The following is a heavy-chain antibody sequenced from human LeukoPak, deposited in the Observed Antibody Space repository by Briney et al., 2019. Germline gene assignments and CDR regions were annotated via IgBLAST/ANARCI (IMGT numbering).Heavy chain of an antibody. CDR2: IYHSGST. Sequence: SETLSLTCTVSGYSISSGYYWGWIWQPPGKGLEWIGSIYHSGSTYYNPSLKSRVTISVDTSKNQFSLKLSSVTAADTAVYYCAGSSIAAWTFDYWGQGTLVTVSS. CDR1: GYSISSGYY. V-gene: IGHV4-38-2*02. CDR3: AGSSIAAWTFDY. D-gene: IGHD6-6*01. J-gene: IGHJ4*02.